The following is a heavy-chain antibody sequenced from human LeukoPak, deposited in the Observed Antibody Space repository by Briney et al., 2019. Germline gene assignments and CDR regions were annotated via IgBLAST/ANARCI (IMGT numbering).Heavy chain of an antibody. CDR1: GFTFRSYA. Sequence: GRSLRLSCAASGFTFRSYAMHWVRQAPGKGLEWVAVISSDGSKKNYADSVKGRLTLSRDNSKNTVYLQVDSLRTEDTAVYYCAKGRQYSFGYLIDYWGQGTLVTVSS. D-gene: IGHD5-12*01. CDR2: ISSDGSKK. V-gene: IGHV3-30*04. J-gene: IGHJ4*02. CDR3: AKGRQYSFGYLIDY.